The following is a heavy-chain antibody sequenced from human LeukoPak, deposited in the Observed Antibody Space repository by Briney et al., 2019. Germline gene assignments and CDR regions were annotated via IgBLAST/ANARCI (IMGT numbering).Heavy chain of an antibody. D-gene: IGHD5-12*01. J-gene: IGHJ3*02. CDR2: ISSSGSTI. CDR3: ARGYSGYDHDAFDI. CDR1: GFTFSSYE. V-gene: IGHV3-48*03. Sequence: GGSLRLSCAASGFTFSSYEMNWVRQAPGKGLEWVSYISSSGSTIYYADSVKGRFTISRDNAKNSLYLQMNSLRAEDTAVYYCARGYSGYDHDAFDIWGQGTMVTVSS.